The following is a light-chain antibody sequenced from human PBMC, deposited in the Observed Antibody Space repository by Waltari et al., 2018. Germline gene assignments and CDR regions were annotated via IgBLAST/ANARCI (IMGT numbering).Light chain of an antibody. CDR3: CSHAGSSIYV. V-gene: IGLV2-23*02. J-gene: IGLJ1*01. Sequence: SVSGSPGQSITISCTGTSSDVGSYNLVSWYQQHPGKAPKLMIYEVTERPSGVSNRFSGSKSDNTASLTISGLQAEDEADYYCCSHAGSSIYVFETGTKVTIL. CDR1: SSDVGSYNL. CDR2: EVT.